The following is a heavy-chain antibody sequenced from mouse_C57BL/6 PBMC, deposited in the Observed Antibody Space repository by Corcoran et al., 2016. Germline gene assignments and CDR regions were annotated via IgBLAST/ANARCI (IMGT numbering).Heavy chain of an antibody. D-gene: IGHD2-4*01. CDR1: GYTFTDYY. CDR3: ARSFYDYAKGPYYFDY. CDR2: INPNNGGT. J-gene: IGHJ2*01. V-gene: IGHV1-26*01. Sequence: EVQLQQSGPELVKPGASVKISCKASGYTFTDYYMNWVKQSHGKSLEWIGDINPNNGGTSYNQKFKGKATLTVDKSSSTAYMELRSLTSEDSAVYYCARSFYDYAKGPYYFDYWGQGTTLTVSS.